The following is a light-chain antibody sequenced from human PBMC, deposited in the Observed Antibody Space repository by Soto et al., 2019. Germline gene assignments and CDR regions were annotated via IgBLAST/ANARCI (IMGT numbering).Light chain of an antibody. CDR1: SGHSSYA. CDR3: QTWSTDIHDVV. Sequence: QSVRTQSPSASASLGASVKLTCTLSSGHSSYAIAWHQQQPDKGPRYLMKLNSDGSHSKGDGIPDRFSGSSSGAERHLTISSLQSEDEAAYYCQTWSTDIHDVVFGGGTKLTVL. V-gene: IGLV4-69*01. CDR2: LNSDGSH. J-gene: IGLJ2*01.